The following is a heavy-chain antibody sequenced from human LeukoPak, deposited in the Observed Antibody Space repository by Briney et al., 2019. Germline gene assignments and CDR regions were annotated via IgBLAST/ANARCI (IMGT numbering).Heavy chain of an antibody. D-gene: IGHD4-23*01. J-gene: IGHJ4*02. CDR3: TTGPGNSGY. V-gene: IGHV3-15*01. Sequence: PGGSLRLSCAVSGLSFRNAWMSWVRQAPGKGREWVGRIKSTTVDGTPEYAAPVKGRFTISRDDSKNKVYLQMNSLKTEDTAVYYCTTGPGNSGYWGQGTLVTVSS. CDR2: IKSTTVDGTP. CDR1: GLSFRNAW.